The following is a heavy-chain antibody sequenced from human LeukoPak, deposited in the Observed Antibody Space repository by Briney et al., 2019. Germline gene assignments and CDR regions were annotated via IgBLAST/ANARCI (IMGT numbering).Heavy chain of an antibody. Sequence: GGSLRLSCAASGFTFSSYGMHWVRQAPGKGLEWVAVISYGGSNKYYADSVKGRFTISRDNSKNMLYLQMNSLRAEDRAVYYCAKEREADSGDYFKSFYFDYWGQGTLVTVSS. CDR1: GFTFSSYG. J-gene: IGHJ4*02. CDR2: ISYGGSNK. CDR3: AKEREADSGDYFKSFYFDY. D-gene: IGHD4-17*01. V-gene: IGHV3-30*18.